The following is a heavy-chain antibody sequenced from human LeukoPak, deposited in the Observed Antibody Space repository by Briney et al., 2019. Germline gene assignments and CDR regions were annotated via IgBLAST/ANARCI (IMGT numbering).Heavy chain of an antibody. Sequence: ASVKVSCKASGGTFSSYAISWVRQAPGPGLEWMGRIIPILGIANYAQKFQGRVTITADKSTSTAYMELSSLRTEDTAVYYCARASQWLVHHWGQGTLVTVSS. J-gene: IGHJ5*02. D-gene: IGHD6-19*01. CDR1: GGTFSSYA. CDR3: ARASQWLVHH. V-gene: IGHV1-69*04. CDR2: IIPILGIA.